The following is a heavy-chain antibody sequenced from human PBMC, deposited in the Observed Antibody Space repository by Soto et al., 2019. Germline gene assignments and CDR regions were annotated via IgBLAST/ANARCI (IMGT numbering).Heavy chain of an antibody. Sequence: QVTLKESGPVLVKPTETLTLTCTVSGFSLSNARMGVSWIRQPPGKALEWLAHIFSNDEKSYSTSLKSRLTISQHPSKNQVVLTMTNMDPVDTATYYCARIRQGSRGYYYSHFDYWGQGTLVTVSS. CDR1: GFSLSNARMG. D-gene: IGHD3-22*01. V-gene: IGHV2-26*01. CDR3: ARIRQGSRGYYYSHFDY. J-gene: IGHJ4*02. CDR2: IFSNDEK.